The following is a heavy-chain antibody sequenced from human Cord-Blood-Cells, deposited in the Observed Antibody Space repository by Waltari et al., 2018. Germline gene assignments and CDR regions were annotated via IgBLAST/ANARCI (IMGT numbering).Heavy chain of an antibody. CDR2: FDPEDGET. D-gene: IGHD1-26*01. CDR1: GYTLTELS. CDR3: ATGAGELLRAYNWFDP. Sequence: QVQLVQSGAEVKKPGASVKVSCKVSGYTLTELSMPWVRQAPGKGLEWMGGFDPEDGETIYAQKFQGRVTMTEDTSTDTAYMELSSLRSEDTAVYYCATGAGELLRAYNWFDPWGQGTLVTVSS. V-gene: IGHV1-24*01. J-gene: IGHJ5*02.